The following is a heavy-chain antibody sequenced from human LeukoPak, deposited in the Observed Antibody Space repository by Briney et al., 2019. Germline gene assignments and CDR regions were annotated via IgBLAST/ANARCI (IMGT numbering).Heavy chain of an antibody. CDR1: GGSISSGSYY. CDR2: IYTSGSA. V-gene: IGHV4-61*02. CDR3: ASDLGYSGYGPGFQH. Sequence: PSQTLSLTCTGSGGSISSGSYYWSWIRQPAGKGLEWIGRIYTSGSANYNPALKSRVTISVDTSKNQFSLKLSSVTAADTAVYYCASDLGYSGYGPGFQHWGPGTLVTVSS. J-gene: IGHJ1*01. D-gene: IGHD5-12*01.